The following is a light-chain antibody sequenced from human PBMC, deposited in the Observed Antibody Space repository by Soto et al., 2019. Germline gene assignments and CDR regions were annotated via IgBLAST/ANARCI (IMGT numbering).Light chain of an antibody. CDR2: GSF. CDR1: KSVRGN. V-gene: IGKV3-15*01. J-gene: IGKJ1*01. Sequence: EIGMPQSPPTLSVSPGEGATLSCRASKSVRGNLAWYKQNPGRAPRHPTFGSFTRPPGVPSGFSGSGSGTELTLTISSLQSEDFALYYCQQSDIWPWTFGQGTKVDIK. CDR3: QQSDIWPWT.